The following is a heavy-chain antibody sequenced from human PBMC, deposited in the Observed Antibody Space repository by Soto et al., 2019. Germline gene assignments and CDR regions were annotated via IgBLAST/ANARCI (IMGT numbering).Heavy chain of an antibody. CDR3: AKDQAEPKVRCLEWSYWFDP. Sequence: GGSLRLSCAASGFTFSSYAMSWVRQAPGKGLEWVSAISGSGGSTYYADSVEGRFTISRDNSKNTLYLQMNSLRAEDTAVYYCAKDQAEPKVRCLEWSYWFDPRGQGTLVTVSS. D-gene: IGHD3-3*01. CDR1: GFTFSSYA. V-gene: IGHV3-23*01. CDR2: ISGSGGST. J-gene: IGHJ5*02.